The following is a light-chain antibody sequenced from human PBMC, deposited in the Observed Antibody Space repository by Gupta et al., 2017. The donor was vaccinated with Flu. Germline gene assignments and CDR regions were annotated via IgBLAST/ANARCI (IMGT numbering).Light chain of an antibody. J-gene: IGKJ3*01. Sequence: EIVLTQSPATLSLSPGERATLSCRASQSVTSYLAWYQQKPGQAPRLLIYDTSNRDTGIPARFGGSGSGKYFPLTISSREQEDFAVYYCQQRSNWPPLTFGHGTRVDIK. CDR2: DTS. CDR3: QQRSNWPPLT. CDR1: QSVTSY. V-gene: IGKV3-11*01.